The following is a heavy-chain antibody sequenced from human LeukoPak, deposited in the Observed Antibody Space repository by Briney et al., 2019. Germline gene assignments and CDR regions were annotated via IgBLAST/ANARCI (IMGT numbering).Heavy chain of an antibody. D-gene: IGHD3-10*01. CDR2: INPSGGST. J-gene: IGHJ4*02. Sequence: ASVKVSCKASGYTFTSYYMHWVRQAPGQGLEWMGMINPSGGSTSYAQKFQGRVTMTRDTSTSTVYMELSSLRSEDTAVYYCAREDGSGSYYNGPFDYWGQGTLVTVSS. V-gene: IGHV1-46*01. CDR3: AREDGSGSYYNGPFDY. CDR1: GYTFTSYY.